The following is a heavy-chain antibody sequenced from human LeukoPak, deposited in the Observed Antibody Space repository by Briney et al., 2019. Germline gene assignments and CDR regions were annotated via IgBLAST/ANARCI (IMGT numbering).Heavy chain of an antibody. Sequence: GRSLRLSCAASGFTFSSYGMHWVRQAPGKGLEWVSGISWNSGSIGYADSVKGRFTISRDNAKNSLYLQMNSLRAEDTALYYCAKTSSGYYYEPYYFDYWGQGTLVTVSS. CDR3: AKTSSGYYYEPYYFDY. CDR2: ISWNSGSI. CDR1: GFTFSSYG. J-gene: IGHJ4*02. D-gene: IGHD3-22*01. V-gene: IGHV3-9*01.